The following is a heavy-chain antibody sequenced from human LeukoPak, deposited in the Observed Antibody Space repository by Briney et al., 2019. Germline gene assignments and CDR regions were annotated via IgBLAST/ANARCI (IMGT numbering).Heavy chain of an antibody. V-gene: IGHV4-34*01. CDR1: GGSFSGYY. Sequence: SETLSLTCAVYGGSFSGYYWSWIRQPPGKGLEWIGEINHSGSTNYNPSLKSRVTISVDTSKNQFSLKLSSVTAADTAVYYCARRPAITMVRGAPRWFDPWGQGTLVTVS. CDR3: ARRPAITMVRGAPRWFDP. J-gene: IGHJ5*02. CDR2: INHSGST. D-gene: IGHD3-10*01.